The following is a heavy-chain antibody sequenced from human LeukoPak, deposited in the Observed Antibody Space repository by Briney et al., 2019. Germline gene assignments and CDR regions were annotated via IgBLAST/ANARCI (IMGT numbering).Heavy chain of an antibody. Sequence: TGGSLRLSCAASGFTFDEYGMSWVRQAPGKGLEWVSSINWDGGSTAYADSVQGRFTISRDNAKNSLHLQMKSLRAEDTPLYYCARDSFSGSSLDYWGQGTLVTVSS. CDR1: GFTFDEYG. CDR3: ARDSFSGSSLDY. D-gene: IGHD1-26*01. CDR2: INWDGGST. J-gene: IGHJ4*02. V-gene: IGHV3-20*04.